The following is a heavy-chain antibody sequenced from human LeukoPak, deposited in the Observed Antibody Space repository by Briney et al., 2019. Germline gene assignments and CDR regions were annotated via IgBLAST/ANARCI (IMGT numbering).Heavy chain of an antibody. CDR2: IYYSGST. CDR3: ARAAGGDWIDP. D-gene: IGHD6-13*01. Sequence: SETLSLTCTVSGGSISSGDYYWSWIRQPPGKGLEWIGHIYYSGSTYYNPSLKSRVTISVDTSKNQCCLKLSSVTAADTAVYYCARAAGGDWIDPWGEGTLVTVSS. CDR1: GGSISSGDYY. V-gene: IGHV4-30-4*01. J-gene: IGHJ5*02.